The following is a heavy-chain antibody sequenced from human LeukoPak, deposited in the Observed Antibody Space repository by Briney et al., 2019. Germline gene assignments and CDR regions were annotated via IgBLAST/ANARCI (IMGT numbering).Heavy chain of an antibody. CDR2: IRYDGSNK. V-gene: IGHV3-30*02. J-gene: IGHJ5*02. CDR3: AKDDYSIDWFDP. CDR1: GFTFSSYG. Sequence: PGGSLRLSCAASGFTFSSYGMHWVRQAPGKGLEWVAFIRYDGSNKYYAASVKGRFTISRDNSKNTLYLQMNSLRAEDTAVYYCAKDDYSIDWFDPWGQGTLVTVSS. D-gene: IGHD4-11*01.